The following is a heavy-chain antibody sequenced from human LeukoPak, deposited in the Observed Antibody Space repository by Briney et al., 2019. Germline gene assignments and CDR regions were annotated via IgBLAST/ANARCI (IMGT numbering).Heavy chain of an antibody. CDR1: GITLSNYW. J-gene: IGHJ4*02. V-gene: IGHV3-74*01. Sequence: GGSLRLPCAASGITLSNYWMHWVRQVPGKGLVWVSRINYEGSTTSYADSVKGRFTISRDNAKNTLYLQMNSLRAEDTSVYYCATSSYGGNFGLFDYWGQGILVTVSS. D-gene: IGHD4-23*01. CDR3: ATSSYGGNFGLFDY. CDR2: INYEGSTT.